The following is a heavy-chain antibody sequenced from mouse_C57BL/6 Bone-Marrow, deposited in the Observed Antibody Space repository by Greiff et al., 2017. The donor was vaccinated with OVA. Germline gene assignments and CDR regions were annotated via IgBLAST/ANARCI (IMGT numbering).Heavy chain of an antibody. CDR2: INPYNGGT. Sequence: EVQLQQSGPVLVKPGASVKMSCKASGYTFTDYYMNWVKQSHGKSLEWIGVINPYNGGTSYNQKFKGKATLTVDKSSSTAYMELNSLTSEDSAVYYCARGHGSDYYAMDYWGQGTSVTVSS. V-gene: IGHV1-19*01. CDR1: GYTFTDYY. J-gene: IGHJ4*01. D-gene: IGHD1-1*01. CDR3: ARGHGSDYYAMDY.